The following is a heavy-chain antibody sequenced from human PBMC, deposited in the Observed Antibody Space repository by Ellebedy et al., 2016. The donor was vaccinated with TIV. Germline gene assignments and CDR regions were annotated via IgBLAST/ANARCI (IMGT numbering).Heavy chain of an antibody. J-gene: IGHJ2*01. Sequence: SETLSLTCGIYGGSFSGYSWSWIRQSPGKGLEWIGEINHRGPTNYNPSLESRVSLSMDTSENKVSVRLNAVTAADTAVYYCARPDWQDVDLDRWYFDLWGRGTLVTVST. V-gene: IGHV4-34*01. CDR3: ARPDWQDVDLDRWYFDL. CDR2: INHRGPT. CDR1: GGSFSGYS. D-gene: IGHD2-21*01.